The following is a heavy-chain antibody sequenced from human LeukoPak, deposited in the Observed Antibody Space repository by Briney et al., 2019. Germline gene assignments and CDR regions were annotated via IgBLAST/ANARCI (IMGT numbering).Heavy chain of an antibody. D-gene: IGHD3-10*01. CDR3: ARGRSITLLRGVAMSDGFDI. V-gene: IGHV3-21*01. CDR2: TDTSGKYI. Sequence: PGGSLRLSCAASGFTFSNYGMNWVRQAPGEGLEWVSFTDTSGKYIYYGDSVKGRFTISRDNAKNLVFLQMNGLSAEDTAVYYCARGRSITLLRGVAMSDGFDIWGQGAMVAVSS. CDR1: GFTFSNYG. J-gene: IGHJ3*02.